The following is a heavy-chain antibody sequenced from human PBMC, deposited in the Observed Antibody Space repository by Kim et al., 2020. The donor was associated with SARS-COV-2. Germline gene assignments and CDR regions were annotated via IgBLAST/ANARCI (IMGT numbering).Heavy chain of an antibody. J-gene: IGHJ4*02. CDR1: GFTFSSYA. CDR3: AKDRGGQWLGAVFDY. V-gene: IGHV3-23*01. Sequence: GGSLRLSCAASGFTFSSYAMSWVRQAPGKGLEWVSAISGSGGSTYYADSVKGRFTISRDNSKNTLYLQMNSLRDEDTAVYYCAKDRGGQWLGAVFDYWGQGTLVTVSS. CDR2: ISGSGGST. D-gene: IGHD6-19*01.